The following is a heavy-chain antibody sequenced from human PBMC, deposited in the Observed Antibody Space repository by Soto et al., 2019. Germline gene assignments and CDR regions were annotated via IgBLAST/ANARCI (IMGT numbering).Heavy chain of an antibody. D-gene: IGHD2-2*01. Sequence: QSGGSLRLSCAASGFTFSSYAMSWVRQAPGKGLEWVSAISGSGGSTYYADSVKGRFTISRDNSKNTLYLQMNSLRAEDTAVYYCAKDYEDIVVVPAAMIWFYFDDWGQGTLVTVSS. CDR1: GFTFSSYA. J-gene: IGHJ4*02. CDR3: AKDYEDIVVVPAAMIWFYFDD. V-gene: IGHV3-23*01. CDR2: ISGSGGST.